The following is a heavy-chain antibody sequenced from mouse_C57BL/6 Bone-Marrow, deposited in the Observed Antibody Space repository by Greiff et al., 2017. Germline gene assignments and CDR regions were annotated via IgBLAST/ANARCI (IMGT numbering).Heavy chain of an antibody. J-gene: IGHJ2*01. CDR2: INPYNGGT. CDR3: ASAQLRWDYFDY. Sequence: VHVKQSGPVLVKPGASVKMSCKASGYTFTDYYMNWVKQSHGKSLEWIGVINPYNGGTSYNQKFKGKATLTVDTSSTTAYMELNSLTSEDAAVYYCASAQLRWDYFDYWGQGTTLTVSS. D-gene: IGHD1-1*01. CDR1: GYTFTDYY. V-gene: IGHV1-19*01.